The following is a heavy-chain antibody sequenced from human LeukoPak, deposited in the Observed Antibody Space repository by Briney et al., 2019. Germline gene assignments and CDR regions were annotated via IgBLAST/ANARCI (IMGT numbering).Heavy chain of an antibody. CDR1: GFTFSSYA. D-gene: IGHD3-10*01. CDR2: ISYDGSSK. Sequence: GGSLRLSCAASGFTFSSYAMHWVRQAPGKGLEWVAVISYDGSSKYYADSVKGRFTISRDNSKNTLYLQMNSLRAEDTAVYYCARAYGSGPRLGAFDIWGQGTMVTVSS. J-gene: IGHJ3*02. CDR3: ARAYGSGPRLGAFDI. V-gene: IGHV3-30-3*01.